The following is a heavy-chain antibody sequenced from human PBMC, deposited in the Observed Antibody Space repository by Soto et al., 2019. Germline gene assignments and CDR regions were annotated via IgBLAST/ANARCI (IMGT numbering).Heavy chain of an antibody. CDR3: ARGLGDYLNDAFDI. Sequence: QVQLQQWGAGLLKPSETLSLTCAVYGGSFSGYYWSWIRQPPGKGLEWMGEINHSGSTNYNPSLKSRVTISVVTSKNQFSLKLSSVTAADTAVYYCARGLGDYLNDAFDIWGQGTMVTVSS. CDR2: INHSGST. V-gene: IGHV4-34*01. J-gene: IGHJ3*02. CDR1: GGSFSGYY. D-gene: IGHD4-17*01.